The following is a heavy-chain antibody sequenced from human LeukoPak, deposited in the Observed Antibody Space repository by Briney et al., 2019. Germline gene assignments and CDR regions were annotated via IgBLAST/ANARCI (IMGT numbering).Heavy chain of an antibody. CDR3: TRDDYGGAGTTYPVI. CDR2: IYYSGTT. Sequence: PSETLSLTCTVSGGSISTYYWSWLRQPPGKGLEWIGYIYYSGTTSYNPSLESRVTMSVDTSKNQFSLKLSSMTAADTAVYYCTRDDYGGAGTTYPVIWGQGTMVTVSS. D-gene: IGHD3-10*01. J-gene: IGHJ3*02. V-gene: IGHV4-59*01. CDR1: GGSISTYY.